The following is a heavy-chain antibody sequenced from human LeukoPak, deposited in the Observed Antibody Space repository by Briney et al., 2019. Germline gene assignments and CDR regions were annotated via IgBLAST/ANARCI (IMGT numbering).Heavy chain of an antibody. D-gene: IGHD2-8*01. CDR2: IKQDGSEH. J-gene: IGHJ4*02. V-gene: IGHV3-7*04. CDR1: GFIFSGYW. Sequence: PGGSLRLSCAASGFIFSGYWMSWVRQAPGKGLEWVANIKQDGSEHYYVDSVKGRFTISRDNAKNSLYLQMNSLRAEDTAVYYCARDAYTNTRRYDHWGQGTLVTVSS. CDR3: ARDAYTNTRRYDH.